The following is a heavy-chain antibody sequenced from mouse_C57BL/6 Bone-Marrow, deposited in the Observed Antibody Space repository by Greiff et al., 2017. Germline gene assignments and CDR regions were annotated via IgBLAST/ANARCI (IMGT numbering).Heavy chain of an antibody. Sequence: QVQLQQSGAELVRPGTSVKMSCKASGYTFTNYWIGWAKQRPGHGLEWIGDIYPGGGYTNYNEKFKGKATLTADKSSSTAYMQFCSLTSEDSAIXYCPRARNWYFDVWGTGTTVTVSS. CDR2: IYPGGGYT. CDR1: GYTFTNYW. J-gene: IGHJ1*03. V-gene: IGHV1-63*01. CDR3: PRARNWYFDV.